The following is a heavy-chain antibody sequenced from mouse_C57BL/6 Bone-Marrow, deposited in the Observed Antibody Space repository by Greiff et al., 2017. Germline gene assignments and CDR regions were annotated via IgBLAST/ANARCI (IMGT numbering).Heavy chain of an antibody. CDR2: IDPETGGT. J-gene: IGHJ2*01. CDR1: GYTFTDYE. V-gene: IGHV1-15*01. CDR3: TREGYYYGSSCYFDY. Sequence: VQRVESGAELVRPGASVTLSCKASGYTFTDYEMHWVKQTPVHGLEWIGAIDPETGGTAYNQKFKGKAILTADKSSSTAYMELRSLTSEDSAVYYCTREGYYYGSSCYFDYWGQGTTLTVSS. D-gene: IGHD1-1*01.